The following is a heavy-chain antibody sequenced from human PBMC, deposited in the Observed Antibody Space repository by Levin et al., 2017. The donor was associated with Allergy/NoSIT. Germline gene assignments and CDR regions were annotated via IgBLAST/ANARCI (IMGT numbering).Heavy chain of an antibody. CDR1: GGSISSGGYY. Sequence: MPSETLSLTCTVSGGSISSGGYYWSWIRQHPGKGLEWIGYIYYSGSTYYNPSLKSRVTISVDTSKNQFSLKLSSVTAADTAVYYCARDSPSGADYYYYMDVWGKGTTVTVSS. D-gene: IGHD3-10*01. CDR3: ARDSPSGADYYYYMDV. V-gene: IGHV4-31*03. J-gene: IGHJ6*03. CDR2: IYYSGST.